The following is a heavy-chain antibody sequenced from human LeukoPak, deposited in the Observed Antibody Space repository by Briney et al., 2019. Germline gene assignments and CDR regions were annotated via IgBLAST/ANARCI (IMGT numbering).Heavy chain of an antibody. CDR3: ARLNYDFWSGYDY. D-gene: IGHD3-3*01. CDR1: EYTFTSYD. CDR2: MNPNSGNT. J-gene: IGHJ4*02. Sequence: ASVKVSCKASEYTFTSYDINWVRQATGQGLEWMGWMNPNSGNTGYAQKFQGRVTITRNTSISTAYMELSSLRSEDTAVYYCARLNYDFWSGYDYWGQGTLVTVSS. V-gene: IGHV1-8*03.